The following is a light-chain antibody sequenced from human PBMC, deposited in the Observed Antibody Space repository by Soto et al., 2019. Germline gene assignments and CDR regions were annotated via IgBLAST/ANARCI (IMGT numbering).Light chain of an antibody. V-gene: IGLV2-23*01. CDR3: CSYAGSITYV. J-gene: IGLJ1*01. CDR2: DGT. CDR1: SSDVGSYNL. Sequence: QSVLTQPASVSGSPGQSITLSCTGTSSDVGSYNLVSWYQHHPGKAPKLIIYDGTKRPPGVSNRFSGSKSGNTASLTISGLQSEDEADYYCCSYAGSITYVFGTGTKVTVL.